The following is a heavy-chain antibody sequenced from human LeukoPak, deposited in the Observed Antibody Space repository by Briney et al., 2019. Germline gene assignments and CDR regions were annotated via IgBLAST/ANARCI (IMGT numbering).Heavy chain of an antibody. CDR3: AKSTTTVATRFEF. CDR2: IRSSGGST. V-gene: IGHV3-23*01. CDR1: AFPCSIYH. J-gene: IGHJ4*03. Sequence: GGSLRLSCGTSAFPCSIYHMMWVRQAPGKGLEWVTVIRSSGGSTYYADSVKVRFITCRDNSKNSLYLQMNSLRAEDTAVYYCAKSTTTVATRFEFWGQGTLVTVSS. D-gene: IGHD5-12*01.